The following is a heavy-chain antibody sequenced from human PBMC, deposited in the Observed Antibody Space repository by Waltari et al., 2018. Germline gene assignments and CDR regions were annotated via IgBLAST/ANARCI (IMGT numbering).Heavy chain of an antibody. V-gene: IGHV3-7*03. Sequence: EVQLVESGGGVVQPGGSLNLPCAVPGFPFSRFWMTGVRPAPGKGLEWVANIKEDGSEKYYVDSVKGRFTISRDNAKNSLSLQMNSLRAEDTAVYYCARVPLMYSSSSRWRNWFDPWGQGTLVTVSS. CDR3: ARVPLMYSSSSRWRNWFDP. CDR2: IKEDGSEK. D-gene: IGHD6-6*01. J-gene: IGHJ5*02. CDR1: GFPFSRFW.